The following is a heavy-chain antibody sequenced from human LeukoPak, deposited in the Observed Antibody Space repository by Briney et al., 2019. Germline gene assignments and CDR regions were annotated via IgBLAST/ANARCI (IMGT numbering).Heavy chain of an antibody. CDR2: INPNSGGT. D-gene: IGHD3-22*01. V-gene: IGHV1-2*04. Sequence: ASVKVSCKASGYTFTGYYMHWVRQTPRQGLEWMGWINPNSGGTSYAQKFQGWVTMTRDTSINTAYMELSRLRSDDTAVYYCARGRSLNYYDSSGYFLYYFDYWGQGTLVTVSS. J-gene: IGHJ4*02. CDR3: ARGRSLNYYDSSGYFLYYFDY. CDR1: GYTFTGYY.